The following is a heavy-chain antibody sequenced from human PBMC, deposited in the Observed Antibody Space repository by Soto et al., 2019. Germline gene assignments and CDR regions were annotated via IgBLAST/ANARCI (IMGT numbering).Heavy chain of an antibody. V-gene: IGHV4-31*03. CDR3: ARSQRDHFENTGYYKPYALDY. D-gene: IGHD3-9*01. Sequence: QVQLQESGPGLVKPSQTLSLTCTVSGDSISSGGYFWSWIRQHPGKGLEWIGYSHYSGNTYYNPYLKSRVTRSADTLKNQRSLKLSSVTAADTAVYYCARSQRDHFENTGYYKPYALDYWGRGTLVTVSS. CDR2: SHYSGNT. J-gene: IGHJ4*02. CDR1: GDSISSGGYF.